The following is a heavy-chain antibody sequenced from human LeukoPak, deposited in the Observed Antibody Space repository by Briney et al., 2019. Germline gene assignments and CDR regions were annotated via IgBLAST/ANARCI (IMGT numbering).Heavy chain of an antibody. V-gene: IGHV1-46*01. CDR3: ARDAIVVEVAAKFGDYPDYGMDV. D-gene: IGHD2-15*01. Sequence: ASVKVSCKASGYTFTSYYMHWVRQAPGQGLEWMGIINPSGGSTSYAQKFQGRVTMTRDTSTSTVYMELSSLRSEDTAVYYCARDAIVVEVAAKFGDYPDYGMDVWGQGTTVTVSS. CDR2: INPSGGST. J-gene: IGHJ6*02. CDR1: GYTFTSYY.